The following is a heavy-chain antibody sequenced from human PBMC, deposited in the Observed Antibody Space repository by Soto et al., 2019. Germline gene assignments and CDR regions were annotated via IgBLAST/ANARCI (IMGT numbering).Heavy chain of an antibody. J-gene: IGHJ5*02. CDR1: DGSIRNHY. V-gene: IGHV4-59*11. CDR3: ARTRIAARPWTGWFDP. Sequence: PSQTLPHTNTVSDGSIRNHYWSCIRQPPGKGLEWIGYIYYSGSTNYNPSLKSRVTISVDTSKNQFSLKLSSVTAADTAVYYCARTRIAARPWTGWFDPWGQGTLVTVSS. D-gene: IGHD6-6*01. CDR2: IYYSGST.